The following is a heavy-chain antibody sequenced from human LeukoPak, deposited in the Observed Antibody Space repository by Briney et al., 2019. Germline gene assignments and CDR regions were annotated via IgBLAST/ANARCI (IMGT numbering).Heavy chain of an antibody. CDR3: ARVHYDSSGYYIRGGGFDY. CDR2: IYYSGST. Sequence: SETLSLTCTLSGGSISSYYWSWIRQPPGQGLEWIGYIYYSGSTNYNPSLKSRVTISVDTSKNQFSLKLSSVTAADTAVYYCARVHYDSSGYYIRGGGFDYWGQGTLVTVSS. D-gene: IGHD3-22*01. CDR1: GGSISSYY. J-gene: IGHJ4*02. V-gene: IGHV4-59*01.